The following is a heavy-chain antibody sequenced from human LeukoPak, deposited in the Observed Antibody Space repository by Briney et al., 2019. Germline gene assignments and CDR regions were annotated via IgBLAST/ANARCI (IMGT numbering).Heavy chain of an antibody. CDR1: GFTFSSYA. V-gene: IGHV3-30-3*01. D-gene: IGHD2-2*01. J-gene: IGHJ4*02. Sequence: QPGRSLRLSCAASGFTFSSYAIHWVRQAPGKGLEWVAVISYDGSNKYYADSVKGRFTISRDNSKNTLYLQMNSLRAEDTAVYYCARSAQRGYGYCSSTSCYWDYFDYWGQGTLDTVSS. CDR2: ISYDGSNK. CDR3: ARSAQRGYGYCSSTSCYWDYFDY.